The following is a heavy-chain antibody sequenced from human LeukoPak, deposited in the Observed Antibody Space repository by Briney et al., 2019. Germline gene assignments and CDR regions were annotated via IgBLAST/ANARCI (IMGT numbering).Heavy chain of an antibody. D-gene: IGHD1-26*01. CDR3: WSGSYYEYYFDY. Sequence: PSETLSLTCAVSGYSISSGYYWGWIRQPPGKGLEWIGSIYHSGSTYYNPSPKSRVTISLDTSKNQFSLKVSSVTGADTALYYWWSGSYYEYYFDYWGEGTMVTVSS. V-gene: IGHV4-38-2*01. J-gene: IGHJ4*02. CDR2: IYHSGST. CDR1: GYSISSGYY.